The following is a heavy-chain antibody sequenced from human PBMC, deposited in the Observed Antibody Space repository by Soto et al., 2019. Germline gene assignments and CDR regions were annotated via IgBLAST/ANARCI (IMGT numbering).Heavy chain of an antibody. J-gene: IGHJ5*02. CDR3: ARRVGYCSSTSCYANWFDP. CDR1: GGSISSYY. V-gene: IGHV4-59*08. CDR2: IYYSGST. D-gene: IGHD2-2*01. Sequence: QVQLQESGPGLVKPSETLSLTCTVSGGSISSYYWSWIRQPPGKGLEWIGYIYYSGSTNYNPSLKSRVTISVDTSKNQLSLKLSSVTAADTAVYYCARRVGYCSSTSCYANWFDPWGQGTLVTVSS.